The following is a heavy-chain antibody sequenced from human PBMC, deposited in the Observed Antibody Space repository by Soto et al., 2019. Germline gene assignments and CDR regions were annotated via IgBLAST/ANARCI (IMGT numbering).Heavy chain of an antibody. J-gene: IGHJ6*02. V-gene: IGHV4-4*07. CDR1: GGSISTYF. CDR3: AREGGYFDSSGSGVYHYHGVDV. Sequence: SETLSLTCTDSGGSISTYFWSWIRQPAGGGLEWIGRIYTTGSTNYNPSLKSRVTMSLDTSRNQFSLKLSSVTAADTAVYYCAREGGYFDSSGSGVYHYHGVDVWGQGTTVTVSS. CDR2: IYTTGST. D-gene: IGHD3-22*01.